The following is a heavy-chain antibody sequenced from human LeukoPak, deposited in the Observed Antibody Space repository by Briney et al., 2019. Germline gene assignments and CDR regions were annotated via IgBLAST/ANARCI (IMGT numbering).Heavy chain of an antibody. D-gene: IGHD5-12*01. V-gene: IGHV1-24*01. CDR2: FDPEDGET. J-gene: IGHJ3*02. Sequence: ASVKVSCKVSGYTLTELSMHWVRQAPGKGLEWMGGFDPEDGETIYAQKFQGRVTMTEDTSTDTAYMELSSLRSEDTAMYYCARSGSGYAAFDIWGQGTMVTVSS. CDR3: ARSGSGYAAFDI. CDR1: GYTLTELS.